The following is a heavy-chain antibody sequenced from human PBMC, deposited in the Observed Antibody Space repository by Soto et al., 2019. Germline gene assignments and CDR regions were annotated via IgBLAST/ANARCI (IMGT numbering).Heavy chain of an antibody. J-gene: IGHJ4*02. CDR1: GFTFSSYA. CDR3: AEGVRSSSWYGCFVF. V-gene: IGHV3-23*01. D-gene: IGHD2-2*01. CDR2: ISGGGGSA. Sequence: PGGSLRLSCAASGFTFSSYAMTWVRQAPGKGLEWVSGISGGGGSAFYADSVKGRFTISRDNSKSTLYLQMNSLRAEDTAVYYCAEGVRSSSWYGCFVFRGQGTLVTVSS.